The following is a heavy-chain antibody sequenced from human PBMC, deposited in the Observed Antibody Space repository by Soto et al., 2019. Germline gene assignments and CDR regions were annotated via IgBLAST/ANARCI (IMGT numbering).Heavy chain of an antibody. CDR1: GYTFTSYG. J-gene: IGHJ4*02. Sequence: ASVKCSCKASGYTFTSYGISGVRQDPGQGREWMGWISAYNGNTNYAQKLQGRVTMTTDTSTSTAYMEPWSLRSDDTAVYYCARDRFLGSVPTGGQGTLVTGSS. D-gene: IGHD3-10*01. V-gene: IGHV1-18*04. CDR3: ARDRFLGSVPT. CDR2: ISAYNGNT.